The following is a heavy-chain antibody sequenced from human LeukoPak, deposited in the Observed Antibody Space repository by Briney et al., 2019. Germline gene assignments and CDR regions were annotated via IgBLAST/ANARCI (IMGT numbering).Heavy chain of an antibody. D-gene: IGHD6-13*01. J-gene: IGHJ4*02. CDR3: AREASSWYRIDC. Sequence: SETLSLTCAVYGGSFSGYYWSWIRQPPGKGLEWIGEINHSGSTNYNPSLKSRVTISVDTSKNQFSLKLTSVTAADTAVYYCAREASSWYRIDCWGQGTLVTVSS. V-gene: IGHV4-34*01. CDR1: GGSFSGYY. CDR2: INHSGST.